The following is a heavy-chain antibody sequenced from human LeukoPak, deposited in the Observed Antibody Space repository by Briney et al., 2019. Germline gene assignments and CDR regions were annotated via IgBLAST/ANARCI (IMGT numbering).Heavy chain of an antibody. Sequence: GGSLRLSCAASGLTFSSYSMNWVRQAPGKGLEWVSSISSSSNYIYYADSVKGRFTISRDNSKNTLYLQMNSLRAEDTAVYYCAKRGMTTIKEGFDYWGQGTLVTVSS. CDR1: GLTFSSYS. V-gene: IGHV3-21*04. D-gene: IGHD5-24*01. J-gene: IGHJ4*02. CDR2: ISSSSNYI. CDR3: AKRGMTTIKEGFDY.